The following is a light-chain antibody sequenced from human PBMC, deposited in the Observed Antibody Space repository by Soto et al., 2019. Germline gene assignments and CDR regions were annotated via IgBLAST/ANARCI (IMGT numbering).Light chain of an antibody. CDR1: QSVTSTY. Sequence: DTVLTQSPGTLSLSPGERATLSCRASQSVTSTYLAWYQHRPGQAPRLLIYGASTRATVIPDRFSVSGSGTDFTLTISRLEPEDFAVYYCQQYAYPTWTFGHGNKVEIK. CDR3: QQYAYPTWT. CDR2: GAS. J-gene: IGKJ1*01. V-gene: IGKV3-20*01.